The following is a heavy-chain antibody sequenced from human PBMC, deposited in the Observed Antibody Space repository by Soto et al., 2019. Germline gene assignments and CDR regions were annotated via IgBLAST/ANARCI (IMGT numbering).Heavy chain of an antibody. CDR3: ARRGKSITIFGVVSRKAHPYYGMDV. V-gene: IGHV5-51*01. D-gene: IGHD3-3*01. J-gene: IGHJ6*02. CDR1: GYSFTIYW. Sequence: GESLKISCKGSGYSFTIYWIGWVRQMPGKVLEWMGIIYPGDSVTIYLPSFQGQVTSSAEKSISTAYLQWSSLKDSDTDMYYCARRGKSITIFGVVSRKAHPYYGMDVWGQGPPVPVPS. CDR2: IYPGDSVT.